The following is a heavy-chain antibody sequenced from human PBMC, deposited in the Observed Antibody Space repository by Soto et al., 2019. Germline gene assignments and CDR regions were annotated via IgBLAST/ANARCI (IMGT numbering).Heavy chain of an antibody. CDR1: GGSFSGYY. CDR2: IYYSGST. V-gene: IGHV4-31*03. CDR3: ARPLGVAAAAPFDS. J-gene: IGHJ4*02. D-gene: IGHD6-25*01. Sequence: SETLSLTCTVYGGSFSGYYWSWIRQHPGKGLEWIGYIYYSGSTYYNPSLKSRVTISVDTSKNQFSLKLSSVTAADTAVYYCARPLGVAAAAPFDSWGKGTLVPVPS.